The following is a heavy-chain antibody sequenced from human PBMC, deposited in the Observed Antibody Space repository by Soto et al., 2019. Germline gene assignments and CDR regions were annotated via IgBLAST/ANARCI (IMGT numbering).Heavy chain of an antibody. J-gene: IGHJ4*02. D-gene: IGHD6-19*01. CDR3: ARIGGWYDIDF. V-gene: IGHV4-61*01. Sequence: SETLSLTCSVSGGSVSSGSFHWSWIRQPPGKGLQFIGSIFYNGTASYSPSLKNRVSISIDTSQSQFFLQLISVAAADTAVYYCARIGGWYDIDFWGQGSLVTVSS. CDR1: GGSVSSGSFH. CDR2: IFYNGTA.